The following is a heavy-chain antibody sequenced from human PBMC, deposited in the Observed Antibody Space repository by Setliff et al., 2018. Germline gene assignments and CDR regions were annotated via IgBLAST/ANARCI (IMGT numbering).Heavy chain of an antibody. CDR1: GYTFTSYD. Sequence: EASVKVSCKASGYTFTSYDINWVRQATGQGLEWMGWMNPNSGNTSYAQKFQGRVTMTRNTSISTAYMDLSSLRFEDTAVYYCARAQSWSGGPYYFDNWGQGTLVTVSS. J-gene: IGHJ4*02. V-gene: IGHV1-8*02. CDR3: ARAQSWSGGPYYFDN. D-gene: IGHD3-3*01. CDR2: MNPNSGNT.